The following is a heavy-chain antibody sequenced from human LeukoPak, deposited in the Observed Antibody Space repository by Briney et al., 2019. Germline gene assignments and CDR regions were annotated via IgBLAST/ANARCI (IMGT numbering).Heavy chain of an antibody. V-gene: IGHV3-66*01. D-gene: IGHD3-10*02. J-gene: IGHJ6*04. CDR1: GFIVSSNY. CDR3: AELGITMIGGV. Sequence: GGSLRLSCAASGFIVSSNYMTWVRQSPGKGLEWVSVIYSGGSTYYADSVKGRFTISRDNSKNTLYLQLNSLRAEDTAVYYCAELGITMIGGVWGKGTTVTISS. CDR2: IYSGGST.